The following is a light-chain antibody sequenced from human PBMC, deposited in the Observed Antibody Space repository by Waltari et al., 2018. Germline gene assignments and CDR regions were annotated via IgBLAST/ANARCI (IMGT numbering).Light chain of an antibody. J-gene: IGKJ4*01. CDR3: QKYSTAPLT. V-gene: IGKV1-27*01. CDR2: AAS. CDR1: QGINKY. Sequence: DIQMTQSPSSLSASLGDRVTITCRASQGINKYLAWYQHKSAKVHQRLIYAASTLQSGVPSRFSGSGFGTDFTLTISSLQPEDVATYYCQKYSTAPLTFGGGTKLEIK.